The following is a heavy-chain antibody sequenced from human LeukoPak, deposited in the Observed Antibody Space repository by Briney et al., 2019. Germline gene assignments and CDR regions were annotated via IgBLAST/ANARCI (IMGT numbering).Heavy chain of an antibody. J-gene: IGHJ6*04. V-gene: IGHV3-11*06. CDR3: ARQNSSSWYHYYYYYYGMDV. Sequence: GGSLRLSCAASGFTFSDYYMSWIRQAPGKGLEWVSYISSSSSYTNYADSVKGRFTISKDNAKNSLYLQMNSLRAEDTAVYYCARQNSSSWYHYYYYYYGMDVWGKGTTVTASS. CDR2: ISSSSSYT. D-gene: IGHD6-13*01. CDR1: GFTFSDYY.